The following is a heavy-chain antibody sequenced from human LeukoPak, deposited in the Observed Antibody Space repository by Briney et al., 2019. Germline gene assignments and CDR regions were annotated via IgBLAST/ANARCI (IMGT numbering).Heavy chain of an antibody. CDR1: GFTFGKYW. D-gene: IGHD6-13*01. J-gene: IGHJ4*02. Sequence: GGSLRLSCVASGFTFGKYWMSWVRQAPGKGLEWVANIKLDGSEKNYVDSVKGRFTISRDNTKNSLYLQMNSLRVEDTAVFYCAREKKYSSSNPFDYWDQGTLVTVSS. CDR2: IKLDGSEK. CDR3: AREKKYSSSNPFDY. V-gene: IGHV3-7*03.